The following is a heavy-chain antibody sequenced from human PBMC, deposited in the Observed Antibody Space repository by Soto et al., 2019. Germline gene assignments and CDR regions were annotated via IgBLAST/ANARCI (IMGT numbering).Heavy chain of an antibody. CDR3: ARDSGIAVAATGAFYI. CDR2: ISSSSSYI. D-gene: IGHD6-19*01. CDR1: GFTFSSYS. V-gene: IGHV3-21*01. J-gene: IGHJ3*02. Sequence: EVQLVESGGGLVKPGESLRLSCAASGFTFSSYSMNWVRQAPGKGLEWVSSISSSSSYIYYADSVKGRFTISRDNAKNSLYLQMNSLRAEDTAVYYCARDSGIAVAATGAFYIWGQGTMVTVSS.